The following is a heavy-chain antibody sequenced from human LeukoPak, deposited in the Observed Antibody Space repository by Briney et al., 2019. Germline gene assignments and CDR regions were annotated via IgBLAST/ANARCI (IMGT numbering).Heavy chain of an antibody. CDR1: GGTFSSYA. V-gene: IGHV1-69*13. Sequence: GASVTVSCTASGGTFSSYAISWVRQAPGQGLEWMGGIIPIFGTANYAQKFQGRVTITADESTSTAYMELSSLRSEDTAVYYCARPQRGYGYGFDYWGQGTLVTVSS. CDR2: IIPIFGTA. CDR3: ARPQRGYGYGFDY. D-gene: IGHD5-18*01. J-gene: IGHJ4*02.